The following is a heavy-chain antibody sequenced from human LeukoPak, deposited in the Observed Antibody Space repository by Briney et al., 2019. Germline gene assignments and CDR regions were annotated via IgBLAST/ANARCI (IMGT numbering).Heavy chain of an antibody. J-gene: IGHJ4*02. CDR2: IDTSGST. CDR3: ARVDMYSSGWYFDY. V-gene: IGHV4-61*02. Sequence: PSETLSLTCTVSGGAISSGSYYWSWIRQTAGKGLEWIGRIDTSGSTYYNPSLKSRVTISVDKSKNQFSLKLSSVTAADTAVYYCARVDMYSSGWYFDYWGQGTLVTVSS. D-gene: IGHD6-25*01. CDR1: GGAISSGSYY.